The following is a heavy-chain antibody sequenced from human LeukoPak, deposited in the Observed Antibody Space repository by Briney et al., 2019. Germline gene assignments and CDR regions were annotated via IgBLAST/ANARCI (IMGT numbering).Heavy chain of an antibody. J-gene: IGHJ4*02. D-gene: IGHD5-18*01. CDR3: ARDGYSYGYSN. CDR1: GGSFSGYY. CDR2: INHSGST. V-gene: IGHV4-34*01. Sequence: PSETLSLTCAVYGGSFSGYYWSWIRQPPGKGLEWIGEINHSGSTNYNPSPKSRDTISVDTSKTQFSLKLSSVTAADTAVYYCARDGYSYGYSNWGQGTLVTVSS.